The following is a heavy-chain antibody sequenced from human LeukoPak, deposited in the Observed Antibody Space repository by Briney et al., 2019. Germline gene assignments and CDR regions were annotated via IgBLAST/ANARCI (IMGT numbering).Heavy chain of an antibody. CDR2: IWHDGSNR. CDR1: GFTFSSYG. V-gene: IGHV3-33*01. CDR3: ARDEALNARNYYGSGSYHPGGLDV. Sequence: GRSLRLSCTASGFTFSSYGIHWVRQAPGKGLEWVAVIWHDGSNRYVADSVKGRFTISRDNSKNTLYLQMNSLRAEDTAVYYCARDEALNARNYYGSGSYHPGGLDVWGQGTTVIVSS. D-gene: IGHD3-10*01. J-gene: IGHJ6*02.